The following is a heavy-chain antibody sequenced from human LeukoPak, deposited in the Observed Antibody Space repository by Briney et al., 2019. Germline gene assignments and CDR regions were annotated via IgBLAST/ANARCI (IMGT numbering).Heavy chain of an antibody. J-gene: IGHJ4*02. CDR1: GFTFSSYS. Sequence: GGSLRLSCATSGFTFSSYSMNWVRQAPGKGLEWISYIISSSSVVYYADSVKGRFTISRDNAKSSLYLQMNSLRAEDTAVYYCARVGGYCSSVSNCYGDYWGQGTLVTVSS. CDR2: IISSSSVV. D-gene: IGHD2-2*03. CDR3: ARVGGYCSSVSNCYGDY. V-gene: IGHV3-48*01.